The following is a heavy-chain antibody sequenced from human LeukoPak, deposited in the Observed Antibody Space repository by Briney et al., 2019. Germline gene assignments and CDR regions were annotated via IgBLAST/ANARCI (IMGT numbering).Heavy chain of an antibody. CDR1: GFTFSSYE. Sequence: GGSLRLSCVASGFTFSSYEMDWVRQAPGKGLEWVSYISSSGTTIYYADSVKGLFTIFRDNAKNSLYLQMNSLRAEDTAVYYCARGSTYYYGMDVWGQGTTVTVSS. V-gene: IGHV3-48*03. CDR3: ARGSTYYYGMDV. J-gene: IGHJ6*02. CDR2: ISSSGTTI.